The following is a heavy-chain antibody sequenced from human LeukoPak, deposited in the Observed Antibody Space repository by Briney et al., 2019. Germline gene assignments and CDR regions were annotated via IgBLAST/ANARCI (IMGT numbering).Heavy chain of an antibody. D-gene: IGHD2-2*01. J-gene: IGHJ4*02. CDR2: ITLSNCI. CDR3: ARDNPNDCSSRSCPSPFDY. V-gene: IGHV3-21*01. Sequence: GGSLRLSCAASGFTFSRYSMAWVRQAPGKGLEWVSYITLSNCISYADSVRRRCTISRANDLNSLYLQMNSLRAEDTAIYYCARDNPNDCSSRSCPSPFDYWGQGILVTVSP. CDR1: GFTFSRYS.